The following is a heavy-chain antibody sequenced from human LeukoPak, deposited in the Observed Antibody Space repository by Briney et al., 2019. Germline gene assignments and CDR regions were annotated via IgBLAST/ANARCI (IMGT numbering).Heavy chain of an antibody. CDR1: GGTFSSYA. Sequence: SVKVSCKASGGTFSSYAISWVRQAPGQGLEWMGGIIPIFGTANYAQKFQGRVTITADESTSTAYMELSSLRSEDTAVYYCARELTVTTKGNWFDPWGQGTLVTVSS. V-gene: IGHV1-69*13. CDR2: IIPIFGTA. J-gene: IGHJ5*02. D-gene: IGHD4-17*01. CDR3: ARELTVTTKGNWFDP.